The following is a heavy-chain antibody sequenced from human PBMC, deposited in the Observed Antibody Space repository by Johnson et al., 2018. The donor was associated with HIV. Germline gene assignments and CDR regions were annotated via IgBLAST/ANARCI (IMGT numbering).Heavy chain of an antibody. CDR1: GFTFSRYA. D-gene: IGHD2-2*01. J-gene: IGHJ3*02. CDR3: ARGGWLVYCSSTSCAKDAFDI. V-gene: IGHV3-30-3*01. CDR2: ISYDGSNK. Sequence: QAQLVESGGGVVQPGRSLRLSCAASGFTFSRYAMHWVRRAPGKGLEWMAIISYDGSNKYYADSVKGRFTISRDNSKNTLYLQMNSLRHDDTAVYYFARGGWLVYCSSTSCAKDAFDIWGQGTMVTVSS.